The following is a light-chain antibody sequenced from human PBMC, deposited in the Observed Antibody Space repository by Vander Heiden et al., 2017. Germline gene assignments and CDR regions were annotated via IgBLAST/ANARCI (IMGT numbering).Light chain of an antibody. CDR2: WAS. J-gene: IGKJ2*01. Sequence: DIVMTQSPDSLAVSLGERATINCKSSQSVLHSSNNKNYLAWYQQKPGQPPKLLIYWASTRESGVPDRFSGSGSGTDFTLAISSLQAEDVAVYYCQQYYTTPHTFGQGTMLEIK. CDR3: QQYYTTPHT. CDR1: QSVLHSSNNKNY. V-gene: IGKV4-1*01.